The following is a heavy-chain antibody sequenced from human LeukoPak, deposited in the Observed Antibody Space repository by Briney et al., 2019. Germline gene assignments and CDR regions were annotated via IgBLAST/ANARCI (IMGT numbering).Heavy chain of an antibody. D-gene: IGHD2-15*01. CDR1: GGSISSGSYY. Sequence: SETLSLTCTVSGGSISSGSYYWSWIRQPAGKGLEWIGRIYTSGSTNYNPSLKSRVIISVDTSKNQFSLELSSVTAAETAVYYCAREDRYCSGGSCYSWGQGTLVTVSS. V-gene: IGHV4-61*02. J-gene: IGHJ4*02. CDR2: IYTSGST. CDR3: AREDRYCSGGSCYS.